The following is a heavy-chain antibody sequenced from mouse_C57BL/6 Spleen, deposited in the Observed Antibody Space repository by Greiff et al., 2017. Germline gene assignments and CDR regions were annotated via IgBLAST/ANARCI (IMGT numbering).Heavy chain of an antibody. CDR3: ARDGRYYGSSYIFAY. CDR1: GFTFSSYA. J-gene: IGHJ3*01. D-gene: IGHD1-1*01. CDR2: ISDGGSYT. Sequence: EVQLVESGGGLVKPGGSLKLSCAASGFTFSSYAMSWVRQTPEKRLEWVATISDGGSYTYYPDNVKGRFTISRDHAKNNLYLQMSHLQSEDTAMYYCARDGRYYGSSYIFAYWGQGTLVTVSA. V-gene: IGHV5-4*01.